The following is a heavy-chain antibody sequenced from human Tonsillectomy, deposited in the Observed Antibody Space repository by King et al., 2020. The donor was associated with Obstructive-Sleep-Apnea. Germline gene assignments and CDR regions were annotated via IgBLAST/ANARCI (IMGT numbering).Heavy chain of an antibody. CDR1: GFTFISYW. CDR3: ARDRDCRSTSCFFGMDV. V-gene: IGHV3-74*01. CDR2: INSVGSTT. D-gene: IGHD2-2*01. Sequence: VQLVESGGGLVQPGGSLRLSCAASGFTFISYWMHWVRQAPGKGLVWVSRINSVGSTTTSADSVKGRFTIPRDNAKNTLHLQMSSLRAEDTAVYFCARDRDCRSTSCFFGMDVWGQGTTVTVSS. J-gene: IGHJ6*02.